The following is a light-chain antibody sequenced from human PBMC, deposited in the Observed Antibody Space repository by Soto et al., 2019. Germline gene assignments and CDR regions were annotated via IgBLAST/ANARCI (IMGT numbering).Light chain of an antibody. CDR2: SDD. J-gene: IGLJ1*01. CDR1: SSNIGSNT. CDR3: AAWDDSLNGFV. Sequence: QSVLTQPPSASGTPGQRVTISCSGSSSNIGSNTIHWYQQLPGTAPKLLIHSDDKLPSGVPDRFSGSKSGTSGSLAISGLQSGDEADYYCAAWDDSLNGFVFGAGTMVTVL. V-gene: IGLV1-44*01.